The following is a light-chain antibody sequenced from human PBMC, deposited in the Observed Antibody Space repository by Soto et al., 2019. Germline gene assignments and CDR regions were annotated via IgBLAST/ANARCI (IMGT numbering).Light chain of an antibody. V-gene: IGKV1-39*01. J-gene: IGKJ2*01. Sequence: DIQMTQSPSSLSASVGDRVTITCRASQSISSYLNWYQQKPGKAPKLLIYAASSLQSGVPSRFSGSGSWTDFSLTISSLQPEDFATYYCQQSYSNPPYSFGQGTKLVIK. CDR3: QQSYSNPPYS. CDR2: AAS. CDR1: QSISSY.